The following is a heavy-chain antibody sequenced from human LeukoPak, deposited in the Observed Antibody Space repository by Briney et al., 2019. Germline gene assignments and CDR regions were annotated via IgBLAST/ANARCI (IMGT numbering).Heavy chain of an antibody. CDR3: AKEAAPTTGARTSWYYFDY. Sequence: GGSLRLSCAASGFTFRYDAMTWVRQAPGKGLEWVSTVTASGGDSYHADSVKGRFTVSRDNSKNTVYLQMNNLRAEDTAVYYCAKEAAPTTGARTSWYYFDYWGQGTLITVSS. J-gene: IGHJ4*02. V-gene: IGHV3-23*01. D-gene: IGHD1-1*01. CDR2: VTASGGDS. CDR1: GFTFRYDA.